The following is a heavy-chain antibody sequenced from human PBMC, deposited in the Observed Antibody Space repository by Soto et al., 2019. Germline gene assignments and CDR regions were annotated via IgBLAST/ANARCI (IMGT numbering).Heavy chain of an antibody. CDR3: ARERLGYSSSWFDY. Sequence: QVQLVESGGGVVQPGRSLRLSCAASGFTFSSYAMHWVRQAPGKGLEWVAVISYDGSNKYYADSVKGRFTISRDNSKNTLYLQMNSLRAEDTAVYYCARERLGYSSSWFDYGGQGTLVTVSS. CDR1: GFTFSSYA. CDR2: ISYDGSNK. D-gene: IGHD6-13*01. V-gene: IGHV3-30-3*01. J-gene: IGHJ4*02.